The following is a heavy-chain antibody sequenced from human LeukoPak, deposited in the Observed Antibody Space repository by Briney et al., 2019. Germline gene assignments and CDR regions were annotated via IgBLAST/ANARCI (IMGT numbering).Heavy chain of an antibody. D-gene: IGHD3-3*01. CDR3: ARGSRSVSDFGP. CDR2: INPNSGGT. Sequence: ASVKVSCKASGYTFTGYYMHSVGQAPGQGREGMGWINPNSGGTNYAQKFQGRVTMTRDTSISTAYMALSRLSSDDTAVYYCARGSRSVSDFGPWGQETLVTVSS. CDR1: GYTFTGYY. J-gene: IGHJ5*02. V-gene: IGHV1-2*02.